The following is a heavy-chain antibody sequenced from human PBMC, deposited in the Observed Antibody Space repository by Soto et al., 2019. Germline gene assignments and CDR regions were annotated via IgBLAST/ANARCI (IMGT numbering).Heavy chain of an antibody. J-gene: IGHJ6*02. D-gene: IGHD4-4*01. CDR1: GGTFSSYA. Sequence: QVQLVQSGAEVKKPGSSVKVSCKASGGTFSSYAISWVRQAPGQGLEWMGGIIPIFGTAHYAQKFQGRITITADESTSKAYMELSSLRSEDTAVYYCASGPDYSNYGVFVDYYYGMDVWGQGTTVTVSS. CDR2: IIPIFGTA. CDR3: ASGPDYSNYGVFVDYYYGMDV. V-gene: IGHV1-69*12.